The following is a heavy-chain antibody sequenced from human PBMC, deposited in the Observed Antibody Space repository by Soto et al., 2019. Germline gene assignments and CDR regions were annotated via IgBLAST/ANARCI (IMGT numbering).Heavy chain of an antibody. CDR3: AKTPTNYDSSGYRFDY. V-gene: IGHV3-23*01. CDR1: GFTFSSYA. CDR2: ISGSGGST. Sequence: GGSLRLSCAASGFTFSSYAMSWVRQAPGKGLEWVSAISGSGGSTYYADSVKGRFTISRDNSKNTLYLQMNSLRAEDTAVYYCAKTPTNYDSSGYRFDYWGQGTLVTVSS. D-gene: IGHD3-22*01. J-gene: IGHJ4*02.